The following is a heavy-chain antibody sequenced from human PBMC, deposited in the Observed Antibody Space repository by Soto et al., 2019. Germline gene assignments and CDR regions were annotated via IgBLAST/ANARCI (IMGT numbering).Heavy chain of an antibody. CDR2: LYSGGST. CDR1: GFTVSSNY. D-gene: IGHD6-19*01. J-gene: IGHJ6*02. CDR3: ARSIAVAGANYYYYNGMDV. V-gene: IGHV3-53*02. Sequence: EVQRVETGGGLIQPGGSLRLSCAASGFTVSSNYMSCVRQAPGKGLEWVSVLYSGGSTYYGDSVKGRFTISRDNSKNTPYLHMNSPRAEDTAVYYCARSIAVAGANYYYYNGMDVWGQGTTVTVSS.